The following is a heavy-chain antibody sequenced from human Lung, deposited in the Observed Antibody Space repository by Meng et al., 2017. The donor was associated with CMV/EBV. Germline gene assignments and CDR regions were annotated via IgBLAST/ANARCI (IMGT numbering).Heavy chain of an antibody. CDR2: IIPILGIA. J-gene: IGHJ4*02. CDR3: ARGGPGYSSSCSFDY. V-gene: IGHV1-69*09. CDR1: GGTFSSYT. Sequence: QVQLVQSGAAVKKPGASVQVSCKASGGTFSSYTIGWVRQAPGQGLEWMGRIIPILGIANYAQKFQGRVTITADKSTSTAYMELSSLRSEDTAVYYCARGGPGYSSSCSFDYWGQGTLVTVSS. D-gene: IGHD6-13*01.